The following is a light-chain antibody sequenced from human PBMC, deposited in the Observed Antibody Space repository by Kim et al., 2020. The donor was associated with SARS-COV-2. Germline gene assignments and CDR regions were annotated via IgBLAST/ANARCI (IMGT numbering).Light chain of an antibody. V-gene: IGLV3-1*01. CDR2: QDS. CDR1: KLGDKY. J-gene: IGLJ2*01. Sequence: VYPGKTASITCSGDKLGDKYACWYQQKPGQSPVLVIYQDSKRPSGIPERFSGSNSGNTATLTISGTQAMDEADYYCQAWDSSTAVFGGGTQLTVL. CDR3: QAWDSSTAV.